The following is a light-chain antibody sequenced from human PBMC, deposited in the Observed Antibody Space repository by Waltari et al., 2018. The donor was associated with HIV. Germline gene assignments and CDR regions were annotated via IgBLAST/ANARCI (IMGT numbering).Light chain of an antibody. CDR2: RNT. J-gene: IGLJ2*01. CDR3: AAWGNSLSLL. V-gene: IGLV1-47*01. CDR1: SSNSASNY. Sequence: QSVLTQPPSASGTPGQRATIYFSGSSSNSASNYVFWYQQLPGTAPKPLLDRNTQRPSGVPDRFSGSKSGTSASLAISGLRSEDEADYYCAAWGNSLSLLFGGGTKLTVL.